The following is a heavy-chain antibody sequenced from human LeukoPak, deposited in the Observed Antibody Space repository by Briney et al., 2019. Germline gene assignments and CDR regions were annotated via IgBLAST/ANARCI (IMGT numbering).Heavy chain of an antibody. CDR1: GYSISSGSYY. D-gene: IGHD1-26*01. V-gene: IGHV4-30-2*01. J-gene: IGHJ4*02. CDR3: ARGSVGPCFDY. Sequence: ESSETLSLTCTVSGYSISSGSYYWSWIRQPPGKGLEWIGYIYHGGSTYYNPSLKSRVTISGDRSKNQFSLKVISVTAADTAVYYCARGSVGPCFDYWGQGTLVTVSS. CDR2: IYHGGST.